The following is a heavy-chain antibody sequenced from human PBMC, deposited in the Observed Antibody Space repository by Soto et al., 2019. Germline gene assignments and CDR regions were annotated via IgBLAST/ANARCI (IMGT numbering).Heavy chain of an antibody. Sequence: GGSLRLSCAASGFTFSSYGMHWVRQAPGKGLEWVAVISYDGSNKYYADSVKGRFTISRDNSKNTLYLQMNSLRAEDTAVYYCVKDLFPYSSSWYPDYWGQGTLVTVSS. J-gene: IGHJ4*02. CDR1: GFTFSSYG. CDR3: VKDLFPYSSSWYPDY. D-gene: IGHD6-13*01. CDR2: ISYDGSNK. V-gene: IGHV3-30*18.